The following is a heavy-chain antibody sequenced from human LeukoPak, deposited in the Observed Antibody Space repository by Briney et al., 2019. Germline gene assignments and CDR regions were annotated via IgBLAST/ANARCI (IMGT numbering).Heavy chain of an antibody. Sequence: GASVKVSCKASGYTFTSYGISWVRQAPGQGLEWMGWISAYNGNTNYAQKLQGRVTMTTDTSTSTAYMELRSRRSDDTAVYYCAREPVYDYVWGSYRSQGYYFDYWGQGTLVTVSS. CDR2: ISAYNGNT. CDR1: GYTFTSYG. CDR3: AREPVYDYVWGSYRSQGYYFDY. J-gene: IGHJ4*02. D-gene: IGHD3-16*02. V-gene: IGHV1-18*01.